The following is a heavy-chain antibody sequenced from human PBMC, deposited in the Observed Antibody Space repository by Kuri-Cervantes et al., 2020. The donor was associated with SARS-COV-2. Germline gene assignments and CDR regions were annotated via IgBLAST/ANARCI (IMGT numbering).Heavy chain of an antibody. Sequence: SETLSLTCTVSGGSISSSSYYWGWIRQPPGKGLEWIGSIYHSGSTYYNPSLKSRVTISVDTSKNQFSLKLSSVTAADTAVYYCARITMVRGVIYMDVWGKGTTVTVSS. V-gene: IGHV4-39*07. D-gene: IGHD3-10*01. CDR1: GGSISSSSYY. CDR2: IYHSGST. CDR3: ARITMVRGVIYMDV. J-gene: IGHJ6*03.